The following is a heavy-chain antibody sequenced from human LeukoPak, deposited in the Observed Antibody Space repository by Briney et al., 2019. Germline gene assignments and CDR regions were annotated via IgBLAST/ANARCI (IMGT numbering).Heavy chain of an antibody. CDR3: ARYTGTNWGYSFDY. CDR1: GYSISSGYY. CDR2: IHHSGMT. D-gene: IGHD7-27*01. Sequence: SETLSLTCAVSGYSISSGYYWSWIRQPPGKGLEWIATIHHSGMTYYDPSLKSRVTISVDTSKNQFSLKLSSVTAAGTAVYYCARYTGTNWGYSFDYWGQGTLVTVSS. V-gene: IGHV4-38-2*01. J-gene: IGHJ4*02.